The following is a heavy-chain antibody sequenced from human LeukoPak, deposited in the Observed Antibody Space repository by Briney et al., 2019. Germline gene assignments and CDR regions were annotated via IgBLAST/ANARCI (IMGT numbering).Heavy chain of an antibody. J-gene: IGHJ4*02. CDR2: IYYSGST. V-gene: IGHV4-4*02. CDR1: GGSISSNNW. D-gene: IGHD4-23*01. CDR3: ARVRDYGGNFLFDY. Sequence: SETLSLTCAVSGGSISSNNWWTWVRQPPGKGLEWIGEIYYSGSTNYNPSLKSRVTISVDTSKNQFSLKLSSVTAADTAVYYCARVRDYGGNFLFDYWGQGTLVTVSS.